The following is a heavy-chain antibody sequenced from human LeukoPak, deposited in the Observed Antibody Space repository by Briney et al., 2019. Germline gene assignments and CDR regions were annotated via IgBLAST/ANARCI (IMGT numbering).Heavy chain of an antibody. CDR3: ARDRLGPSFSVSHFDL. D-gene: IGHD3-3*02. V-gene: IGHV3-20*04. CDR2: INYNGAIT. CDR1: GFTFVDYG. J-gene: IGHJ4*02. Sequence: GGSLRLSCATSGFTFVDYGLSWVRRAPGKGLEWLCAINYNGAITDYADSVKGRFTISRDNAKNSLYLRMDSLRAEDTALYYCARDRLGPSFSVSHFDLWGQGTLVAVSS.